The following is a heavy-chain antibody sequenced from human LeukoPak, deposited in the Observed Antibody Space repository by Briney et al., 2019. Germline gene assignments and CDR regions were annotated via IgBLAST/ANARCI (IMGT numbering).Heavy chain of an antibody. D-gene: IGHD3-22*01. Sequence: GGSLRLSCAASGFTFSSYAMNWVRQAPGKGLEWVSAISGSGGSTYYADSVKGRFTISRDNSKNTLYLQMNSLRAEDTAVYYCAKDEFTYYYDNSGYLELDYWGQGTLVTVSS. CDR3: AKDEFTYYYDNSGYLELDY. V-gene: IGHV3-23*01. J-gene: IGHJ4*02. CDR2: ISGSGGST. CDR1: GFTFSSYA.